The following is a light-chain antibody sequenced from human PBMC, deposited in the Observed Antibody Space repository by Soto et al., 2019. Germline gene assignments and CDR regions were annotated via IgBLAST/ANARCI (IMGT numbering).Light chain of an antibody. CDR2: GAS. J-gene: IGKJ3*01. V-gene: IGKV3-20*01. CDR3: QQYGRSSLT. CDR1: QSVSSTY. Sequence: EIVLTQSPGTLSLSPGERATLSCRASQSVSSTYLAWYQQKPGQAPRLLIYGASSRASGIPDRCSGSGSGTDFTLTISRLDPEDFAVYYCQQYGRSSLTFGPGTKVDIK.